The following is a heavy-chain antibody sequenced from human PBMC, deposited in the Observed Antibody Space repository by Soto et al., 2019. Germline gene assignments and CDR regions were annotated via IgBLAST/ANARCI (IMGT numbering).Heavy chain of an antibody. J-gene: IGHJ6*02. Sequence: SVKVSCKASGGTFSSYAISWVRQAPGQGLEWMGGIIPIFGTANYAQKFQGRVTITADKSTSTAYMELSSLRSEDTAVYYRARRGSFWSDYSSGQSYGMDVWGQGTTVTVSS. V-gene: IGHV1-69*06. D-gene: IGHD3-3*01. CDR3: ARRGSFWSDYSSGQSYGMDV. CDR1: GGTFSSYA. CDR2: IIPIFGTA.